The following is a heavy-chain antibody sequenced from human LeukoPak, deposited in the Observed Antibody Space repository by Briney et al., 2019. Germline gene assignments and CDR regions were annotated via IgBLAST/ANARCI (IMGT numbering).Heavy chain of an antibody. D-gene: IGHD3-10*01. CDR1: GGSFSGYY. CDR3: ARVVEYYGSVSSLAPRSYNFDY. CDR2: INHSGST. V-gene: IGHV4-34*01. Sequence: SETLSLTCAVYGGSFSGYYWSWIRQPPGKGLEWIGEINHSGSTNYNPSLKSRVTISVDTSKNQFSLKLSSVTAADTAVYYCARVVEYYGSVSSLAPRSYNFDYWVQGTLVTVSS. J-gene: IGHJ4*02.